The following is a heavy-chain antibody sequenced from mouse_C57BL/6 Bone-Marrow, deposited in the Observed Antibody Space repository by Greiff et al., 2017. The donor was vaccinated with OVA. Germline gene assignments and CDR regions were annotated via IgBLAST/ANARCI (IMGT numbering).Heavy chain of an antibody. V-gene: IGHV5-17*03. J-gene: IGHJ4*01. CDR3: ARDYYAMDY. CDR1: GFTFSDYG. Sequence: EVKLMESGGGLVKPGGSLKLSCAASGFTFSDYGMHWVRQAPEKGLEWVAYISSGSSTIYYADTVKGRFTISRDNAKNTLFLQMTSLKSEDTAMYYCARDYYAMDYWGQGTSVTVSS. CDR2: ISSGSSTI.